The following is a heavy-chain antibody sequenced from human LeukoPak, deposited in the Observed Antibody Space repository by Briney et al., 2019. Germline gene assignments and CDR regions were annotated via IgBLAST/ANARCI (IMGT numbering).Heavy chain of an antibody. V-gene: IGHV3-30*18. CDR1: GFTFSSYG. CDR3: AKDLHYYGSGSYVPFDP. CDR2: ISYDGSNT. J-gene: IGHJ5*02. Sequence: GGSLRLSCAASGFTFSSYGMHWVRQAPGKGLEWVAVISYDGSNTYYADSVKGRFTISRDNSKNTLYLQMNSLRAEDTAVYYCAKDLHYYGSGSYVPFDPWGQGTLVTVSS. D-gene: IGHD3-10*01.